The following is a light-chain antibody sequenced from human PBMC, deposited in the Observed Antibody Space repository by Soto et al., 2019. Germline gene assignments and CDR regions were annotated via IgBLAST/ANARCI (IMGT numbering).Light chain of an antibody. CDR1: SSDVGGYNY. CDR3: TSYTSSNTLYV. J-gene: IGLJ1*01. V-gene: IGLV2-14*01. CDR2: EIT. Sequence: QSVLTQPASVSGSPGQSITISCTGTSSDVGGYNYVSWYQHHPGKAPKLIIFEITNRPSGVPNRFSGSTSGNAASLTISGLQAEDVADYYCTSYTSSNTLYVFGTGP.